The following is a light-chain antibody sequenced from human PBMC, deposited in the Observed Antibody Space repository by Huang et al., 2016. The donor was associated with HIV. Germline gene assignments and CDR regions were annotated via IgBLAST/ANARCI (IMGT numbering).Light chain of an antibody. CDR1: QDIGNY. Sequence: EIQMTQSPSSLSASVGDRVTITCQASQDIGNYLNWYRQKPGRAPELLIYDAFNLETGVPSRFSGSVAGADFTFTISSLQPEDSATYYCQQYHNLPYTFGQGTKLEIK. V-gene: IGKV1-33*01. J-gene: IGKJ2*01. CDR3: QQYHNLPYT. CDR2: DAF.